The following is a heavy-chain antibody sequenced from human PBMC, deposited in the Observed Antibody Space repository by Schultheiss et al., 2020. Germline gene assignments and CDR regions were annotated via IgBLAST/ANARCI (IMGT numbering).Heavy chain of an antibody. J-gene: IGHJ4*02. Sequence: GGSLRLSCAASGFTFDDYAMHWVRQAPGKGLEWVSGISWNSGSIGYADSVKGRFTISRDSSKNTLYLQMNSLRAEDTAVYYCARDRSSSWYYLDYWGQGTLVTVSS. CDR3: ARDRSSSWYYLDY. CDR1: GFTFDDYA. V-gene: IGHV3-9*01. D-gene: IGHD6-13*01. CDR2: ISWNSGSI.